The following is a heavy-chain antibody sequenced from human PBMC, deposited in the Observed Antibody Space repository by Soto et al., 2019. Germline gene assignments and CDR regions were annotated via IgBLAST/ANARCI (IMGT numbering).Heavy chain of an antibody. V-gene: IGHV3-30-3*01. CDR2: ISHDGGNK. Sequence: GGSLRLSCAASGFTFRSYAMHWVRQAPGKGLEWVAVISHDGGNKYYADSVKGRFTISRDNSKNTLYLQMNSLRTEDTALYYCARDPSYYYDRGYLDYWGQGTLVTVSS. D-gene: IGHD3-22*01. J-gene: IGHJ4*02. CDR1: GFTFRSYA. CDR3: ARDPSYYYDRGYLDY.